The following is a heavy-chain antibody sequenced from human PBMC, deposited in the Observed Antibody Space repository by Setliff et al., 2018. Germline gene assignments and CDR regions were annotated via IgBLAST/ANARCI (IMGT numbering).Heavy chain of an antibody. D-gene: IGHD3-3*01. Sequence: PSETLSLTCAVYGGSFSGYYWSWIRQPPGKGLEWIGEINHSGSTNYNPSLKSRVTISVDTSKNQFSLKLSSVTAADTAVYYCARVGHSTYYNFWSGPRGYNWFDPWGQGTLVTVS. V-gene: IGHV4-34*01. CDR3: ARVGHSTYYNFWSGPRGYNWFDP. CDR1: GGSFSGYY. J-gene: IGHJ5*02. CDR2: INHSGST.